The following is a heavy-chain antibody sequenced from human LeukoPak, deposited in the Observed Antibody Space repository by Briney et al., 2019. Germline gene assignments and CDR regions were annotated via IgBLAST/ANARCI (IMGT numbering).Heavy chain of an antibody. CDR3: ASLRLVDY. V-gene: IGHV1-2*02. J-gene: IGHJ4*02. Sequence: GASVKVSCKASGYTFSGYYIHWVRQAPGQGLEWMGWINSNNGGTIYAQKFQDRVTMTRDTSVTTAYMELTRLTPDDTAVYYCASLRLVDYWGQGTLVTVSS. CDR1: GYTFSGYY. D-gene: IGHD6-19*01. CDR2: INSNNGGT.